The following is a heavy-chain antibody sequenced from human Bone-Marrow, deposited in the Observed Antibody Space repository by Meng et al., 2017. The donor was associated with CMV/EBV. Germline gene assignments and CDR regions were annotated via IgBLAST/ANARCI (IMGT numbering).Heavy chain of an antibody. CDR2: IKQDGSEK. D-gene: IGHD6-13*01. Sequence: GESLKISCAASGFTFSSYWMSWVRQAPGKGLEWVANIKQDGSEKYYVDSVKGRFTISRDNAKNSLYLQMNSLRAEDTAVYYCARDEHSSSWYFKLSHDAFDIWGQGTMVTVSS. CDR1: GFTFSSYW. J-gene: IGHJ3*02. V-gene: IGHV3-7*01. CDR3: ARDEHSSSWYFKLSHDAFDI.